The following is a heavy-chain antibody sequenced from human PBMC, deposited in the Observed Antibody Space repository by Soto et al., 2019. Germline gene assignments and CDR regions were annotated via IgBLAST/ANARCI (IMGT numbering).Heavy chain of an antibody. J-gene: IGHJ4*02. V-gene: IGHV3-33*01. CDR3: ASRSPALDY. D-gene: IGHD2-2*01. CDR1: GFPFNTYG. CDR2: IWSDGSNK. Sequence: QVQLVESGGGVVQPGRSLRLSCAASGFPFNTYGMHWVRQAPGKGLEWVAVIWSDGSNKYYADSVKGRFTISRDNSKNTLYLQMNSLRAEDTAVYYCASRSPALDYWGQGTLVTVSS.